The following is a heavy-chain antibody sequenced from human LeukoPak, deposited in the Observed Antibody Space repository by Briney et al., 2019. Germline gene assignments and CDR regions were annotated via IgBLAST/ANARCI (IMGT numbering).Heavy chain of an antibody. D-gene: IGHD6-13*01. Sequence: SETLSLTCSVSGGSISSYYWSWIRQPPGKGLEWIGYIYYSGSTNYNPSLKSRVTISVDTSKNQFSLKLSSVTAADTAVYYCARTQTGYSSSWYMDYWGQGTLVTVSS. J-gene: IGHJ4*02. CDR1: GGSISSYY. CDR3: ARTQTGYSSSWYMDY. V-gene: IGHV4-59*01. CDR2: IYYSGST.